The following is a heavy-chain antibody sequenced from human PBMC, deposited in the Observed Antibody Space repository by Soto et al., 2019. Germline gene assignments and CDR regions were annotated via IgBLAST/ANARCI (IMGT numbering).Heavy chain of an antibody. CDR3: VRDGTKNLRDWLDP. D-gene: IGHD1-1*01. J-gene: IGHJ5*02. V-gene: IGHV4-4*07. Sequence: TSETLSLTCNVSGASLIGYYWSWIRQPPGKGLEWIGRIYATGSSDYNPSLKSRITISVDMSKKQFSLTLRSVTAADTAMYYCVRDGTKNLRDWLDPWGQGTLVTVSS. CDR1: GASLIGYY. CDR2: IYATGSS.